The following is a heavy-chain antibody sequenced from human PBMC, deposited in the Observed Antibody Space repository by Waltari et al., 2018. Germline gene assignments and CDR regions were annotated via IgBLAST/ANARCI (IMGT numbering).Heavy chain of an antibody. CDR3: AKDIHLGEYFDY. D-gene: IGHD3-10*01. CDR2: ISGSGGST. CDR1: GFTFSSYA. V-gene: IGHV3-23*01. Sequence: EVQLLESGGGLVQPGGSLRLSCAASGFTFSSYAMSWVRQAPGKGGEWVSAISGSGGSTYYADSVKGRFTISRDNSKNTLYLQMNSLRAEDTAVYYCAKDIHLGEYFDYWGQGTLVTVSS. J-gene: IGHJ4*02.